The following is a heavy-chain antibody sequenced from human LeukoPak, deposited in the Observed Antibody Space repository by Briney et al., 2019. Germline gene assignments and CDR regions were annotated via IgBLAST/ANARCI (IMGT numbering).Heavy chain of an antibody. D-gene: IGHD6-19*01. CDR2: IYYSGST. J-gene: IGHJ4*02. CDR1: GGSISSGRYY. CDR3: ATNTSDTAFDY. Sequence: PSETLSVTCAVSGGSISSGRYYWGWIRQPPGKGLEWIGSIYYSGSTSYNPSLKTRVTISVDTSKNQFSLRLTSVTAADTAVYYCATNTSDTAFDYWGPGTLVTVSS. V-gene: IGHV4-39*01.